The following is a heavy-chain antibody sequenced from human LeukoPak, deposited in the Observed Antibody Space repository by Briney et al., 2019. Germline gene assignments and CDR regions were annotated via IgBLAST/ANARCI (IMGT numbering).Heavy chain of an antibody. CDR3: AGHSSSWESRFDP. J-gene: IGHJ5*02. V-gene: IGHV3-66*04. Sequence: QPGGSLRLSCAASGFTVSSNYMSWVRQAPVKGLEWVSVIYSGGSTYYADSVKGRFTISRDNSKNTLYLQMNSLRAEDTAVYYCAGHSSSWESRFDPWGQGTLVTVSS. D-gene: IGHD6-13*01. CDR2: IYSGGST. CDR1: GFTVSSNY.